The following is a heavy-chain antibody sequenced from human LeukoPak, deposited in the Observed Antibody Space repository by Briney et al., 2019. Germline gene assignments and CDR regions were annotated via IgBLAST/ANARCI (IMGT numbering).Heavy chain of an antibody. Sequence: SETLSLTCAVYGGSFSGYYWSWIRQPPGKGLEWIGEINHSGRTNYNPSLKSRVTISADTSKNQFSLKLSSVTAADTAVYYCARRCGYNYFVDYWGQGTLVTVSS. D-gene: IGHD5-24*01. J-gene: IGHJ4*02. V-gene: IGHV4-34*01. CDR2: INHSGRT. CDR1: GGSFSGYY. CDR3: ARRCGYNYFVDY.